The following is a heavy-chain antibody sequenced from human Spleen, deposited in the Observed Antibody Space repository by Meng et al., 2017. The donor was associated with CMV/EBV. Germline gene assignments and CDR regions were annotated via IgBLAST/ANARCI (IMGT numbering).Heavy chain of an antibody. CDR2: IYTSGST. CDR1: GGSIRSYY. J-gene: IGHJ4*02. CDR3: ARSPYDSSGYYSYGLDY. D-gene: IGHD3-22*01. V-gene: IGHV4-4*07. Sequence: QVQLQGSGPGLVRPSEALSLTCPGSGGSIRSYYWGWIRQPAGKGLEWIGRIYTSGSTNYSPSLKSRVTMSVDTSKNQFSLKLSSVTAADTAVYYCARSPYDSSGYYSYGLDYWGQGTLVTVSS.